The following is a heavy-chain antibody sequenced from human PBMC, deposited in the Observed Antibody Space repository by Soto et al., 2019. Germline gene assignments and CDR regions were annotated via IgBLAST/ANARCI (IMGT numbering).Heavy chain of an antibody. CDR3: ARDPVVRGVIRPDAFDI. J-gene: IGHJ3*02. Sequence: ASVKVSCKASGYTFTSYGISWVRQAPGQGLEWMGWISAYNGNTNYAQKLQGRVTMTTDTSTSTAYMELRSLRSDDTAVYYCARDPVVRGVIRPDAFDIWGQGTMVPVSS. D-gene: IGHD3-10*01. CDR2: ISAYNGNT. V-gene: IGHV1-18*01. CDR1: GYTFTSYG.